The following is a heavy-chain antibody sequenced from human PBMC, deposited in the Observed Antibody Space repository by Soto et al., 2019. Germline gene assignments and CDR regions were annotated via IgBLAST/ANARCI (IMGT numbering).Heavy chain of an antibody. CDR2: VFHSGGT. CDR1: GDSISSPNR. CDR3: ARALGSSGFHGWLDP. J-gene: IGHJ5*01. D-gene: IGHD3-22*01. Sequence: QVQLQESGPGLVKPSGTLSLTYAVSGDSISSPNRWGWVRQPPGKGLEWIGEVFHSGGTNYNPSLKSRITISVDKSKNQFFLILTSVTAADTAIYYCARALGSSGFHGWLDPWGQGTLVTVSS. V-gene: IGHV4-4*02.